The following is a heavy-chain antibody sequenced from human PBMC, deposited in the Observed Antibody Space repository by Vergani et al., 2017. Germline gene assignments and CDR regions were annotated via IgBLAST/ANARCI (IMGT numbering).Heavy chain of an antibody. V-gene: IGHV1-18*01. CDR3: AREVSSRXYYYDSSGYYYLYWYFDL. Sequence: QVQLVQSGAEVKKPGASVKVSCKASGYTFTSYGISWVRQAPGQGLEWMGWISAYNGNTNYAQKLQGRVTMTTDTSTSTAYMELRSLRSDDTAVYYCAREVSSRXYYYDSSGYYYLYWYFDLGGRGTLVTVSS. J-gene: IGHJ2*01. CDR2: ISAYNGNT. CDR1: GYTFTSYG. D-gene: IGHD3-22*01.